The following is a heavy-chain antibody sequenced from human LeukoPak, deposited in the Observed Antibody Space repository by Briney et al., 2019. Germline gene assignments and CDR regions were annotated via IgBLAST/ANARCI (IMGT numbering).Heavy chain of an antibody. D-gene: IGHD3-22*01. CDR1: GYTFTTYA. CDR2: INVGNANT. J-gene: IGHJ5*02. CDR3: ARVPYYYDNNWFDP. V-gene: IGHV1-3*01. Sequence: ASVKVSCKASGYTFTTYAIHWVRQAPGQRLEWMAWINVGNANTKYSQKLQSRVTITRDTSASTAYMELSTLRSEDTAVYYCARVPYYYDNNWFDPWGQGTLVTVSS.